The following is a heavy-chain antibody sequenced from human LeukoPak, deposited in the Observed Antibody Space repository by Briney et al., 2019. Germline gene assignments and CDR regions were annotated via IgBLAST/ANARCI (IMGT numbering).Heavy chain of an antibody. V-gene: IGHV4-61*05. CDR1: GGSISSSSSY. CDR3: ARAPMYSSSWLHLYWYFDL. Sequence: SETLSLTCRVSGGSISSSSSYWGWIRQPPGTGLEWIGYIYYSGSTNYNPSLKSRVTISVDTSKNQFSLKLSSVTAADTAVYYCARAPMYSSSWLHLYWYFDLWGRGTLVTVSS. J-gene: IGHJ2*01. D-gene: IGHD6-13*01. CDR2: IYYSGST.